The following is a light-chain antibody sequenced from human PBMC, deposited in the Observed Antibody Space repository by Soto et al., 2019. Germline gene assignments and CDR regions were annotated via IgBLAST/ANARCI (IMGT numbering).Light chain of an antibody. CDR3: QQYNDYVNS. Sequence: DIQMTQSPSTLSASVGDRVTITCRASQSISSWLAWYQQKPGMTPKVLIYDASRLESGVPLRFSGSGSGTEFTLTISSLQPDDFATYYCQQYNDYVNSFGQGTKLEIK. CDR2: DAS. V-gene: IGKV1-5*01. CDR1: QSISSW. J-gene: IGKJ2*01.